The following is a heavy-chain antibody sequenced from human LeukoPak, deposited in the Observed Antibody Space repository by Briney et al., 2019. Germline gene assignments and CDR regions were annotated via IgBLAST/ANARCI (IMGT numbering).Heavy chain of an antibody. J-gene: IGHJ2*01. D-gene: IGHD5-24*01. V-gene: IGHV4-34*01. Sequence: PSETLSLTCAVYGGCFSGYYWSWIRQPPGKGLEWIGEINHSGSTNYNPSLKSRVTISVDTSKNQFSLKLSSVTAADTAVYYCARGGRWLQYWYFDLWGRGTLVTVSS. CDR2: INHSGST. CDR1: GGCFSGYY. CDR3: ARGGRWLQYWYFDL.